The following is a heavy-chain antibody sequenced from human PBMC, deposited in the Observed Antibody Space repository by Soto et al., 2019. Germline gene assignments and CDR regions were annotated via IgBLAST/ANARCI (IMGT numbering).Heavy chain of an antibody. J-gene: IGHJ4*02. D-gene: IGHD4-17*01. CDR2: VDPNGGGS. CDR3: ATWVDYGDFEGFDF. V-gene: IGHV1-2*04. Sequence: ASVKVSCKASGGTFSSYAITWVRQAPGQGLEWMGWVDPNGGGSNSAQKFQGSVTMTWDTSITTAYLDLTRLTTNDTATYFCATWVDYGDFEGFDFWGQGTLVTVSS. CDR1: GGTFSSYA.